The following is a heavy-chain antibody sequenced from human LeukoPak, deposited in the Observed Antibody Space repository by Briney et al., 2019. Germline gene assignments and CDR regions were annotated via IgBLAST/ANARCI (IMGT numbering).Heavy chain of an antibody. CDR3: ASGYSGYGPFDY. J-gene: IGHJ4*02. Sequence: PSETLSLTCTVSGYSISSGYYWGWIRQPPGKGLEWIGSIYHSGSTYYNPSLKSRVTISVDTSKNQFSLKLSSVTAADTAVYYCASGYSGYGPFDYWGQGTLVTVSS. CDR1: GYSISSGYY. D-gene: IGHD5-12*01. V-gene: IGHV4-38-2*02. CDR2: IYHSGST.